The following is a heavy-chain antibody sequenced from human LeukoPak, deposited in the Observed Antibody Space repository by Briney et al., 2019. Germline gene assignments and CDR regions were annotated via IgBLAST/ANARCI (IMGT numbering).Heavy chain of an antibody. J-gene: IGHJ4*02. D-gene: IGHD3-10*01. CDR3: ARSPGGDFDY. CDR1: GGSFSGYY. Sequence: SETLSLTCAVSGGSFSGYYWSWIRQPPPKGVEWIGEINHSGSTNYNPSLKSRFTISVDTSKNQFSLKVTSVTAADTAVYYCARSPGGDFDYWGQGTLVTASS. V-gene: IGHV4-34*01. CDR2: INHSGST.